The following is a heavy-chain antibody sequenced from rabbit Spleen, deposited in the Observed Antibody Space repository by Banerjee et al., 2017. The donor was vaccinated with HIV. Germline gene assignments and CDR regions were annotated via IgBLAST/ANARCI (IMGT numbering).Heavy chain of an antibody. CDR1: GFDFSSNA. CDR3: ARDAGTSFSTYGMDL. CDR2: IYAGSSGST. J-gene: IGHJ6*01. Sequence: QEQLVESGGGLVKPEGSLKLSCTASGFDFSSNAMSWVRQAPGKGLEWIACIYAGSSGSTYSATWAKGRFTISKTSSTTVTLQMTSLTAADTATYFCARDAGTSFSTYGMDLWGPGTLVTVS. V-gene: IGHV1S45*01. D-gene: IGHD8-1*01.